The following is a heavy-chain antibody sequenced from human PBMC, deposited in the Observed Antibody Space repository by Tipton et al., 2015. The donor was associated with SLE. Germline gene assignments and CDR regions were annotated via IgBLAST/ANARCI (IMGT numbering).Heavy chain of an antibody. Sequence: GLVKPSETLSLTCFVSGGYITSDIYYWGWIRQPPGKGLEWIGGVYESGTTYYNPSLKSRVTMSVDTSKTQFSLKLSSLTAADTAVYYCARVVTVVATHYYDMDVWGQGTTVTVSS. J-gene: IGHJ6*02. CDR1: GGYITSDIYY. D-gene: IGHD2-15*01. V-gene: IGHV4-39*07. CDR2: VYESGTT. CDR3: ARVVTVVATHYYDMDV.